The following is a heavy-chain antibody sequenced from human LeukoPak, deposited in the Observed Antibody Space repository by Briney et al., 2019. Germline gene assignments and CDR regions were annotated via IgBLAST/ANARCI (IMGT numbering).Heavy chain of an antibody. CDR2: IYTSGST. CDR3: ARAVPRRIAAAGLSFDY. CDR1: GGSISSYY. Sequence: SETLSLTCTVSGGSISSYYWSWIRQPAGKGLEWIGRIYTSGSTNYNPSLKSRVTMSVDTSKNQFSLKLSSVTAADTAVYYCARAVPRRIAAAGLSFDYWGQGTLVTVSS. J-gene: IGHJ4*02. D-gene: IGHD6-13*01. V-gene: IGHV4-4*07.